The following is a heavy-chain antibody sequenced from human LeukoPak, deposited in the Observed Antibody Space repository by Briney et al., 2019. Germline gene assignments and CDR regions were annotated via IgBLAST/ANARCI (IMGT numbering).Heavy chain of an antibody. CDR3: AREKVVVAATEGVAFDI. D-gene: IGHD2-15*01. J-gene: IGHJ3*02. CDR2: INPNSGGT. CDR1: GYTFTGYY. Sequence: GASVKVSCKASGYTFTGYYMHWVRQASGQGLEWMGWINPNSGGTNYAQKFQGRVTMTRGTSISTAYMELSRLRSDDTAVYYCAREKVVVAATEGVAFDIWGQGTMVTVSS. V-gene: IGHV1-2*02.